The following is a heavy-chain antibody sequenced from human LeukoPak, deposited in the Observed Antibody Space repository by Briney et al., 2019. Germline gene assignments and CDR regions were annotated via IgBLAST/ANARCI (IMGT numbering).Heavy chain of an antibody. J-gene: IGHJ4*02. CDR2: IYYSGST. V-gene: IGHV4-30-4*08. D-gene: IGHD2-2*01. CDR1: GGSISSGDYY. CDR3: ARSFRYCSSTSCPRAFDY. Sequence: SETLSLTCTVSGGSISSGDYYWSWIRQPPGKGLEWIGYIYYSGSTYYNPSLKSRVTISVDTSKNQFSLKLSSVTAADTAVYYCARSFRYCSSTSCPRAFDYWGQGTLVTVSS.